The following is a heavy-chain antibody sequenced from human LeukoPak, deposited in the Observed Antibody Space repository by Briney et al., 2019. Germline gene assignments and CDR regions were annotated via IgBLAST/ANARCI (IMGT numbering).Heavy chain of an antibody. CDR3: ARALIPYYYDSSGSEYYFDY. V-gene: IGHV1-2*02. J-gene: IGHJ4*02. D-gene: IGHD3-22*01. Sequence: ASVKVSCKASGYTFTGYYMHWVRQAPGQGLEWMGWINPNSGGTNYAQKFQGRVTITADKSTSTAYMELSSLRSKDTAVYYCARALIPYYYDSSGSEYYFDYWGQGTLVTVTS. CDR2: INPNSGGT. CDR1: GYTFTGYY.